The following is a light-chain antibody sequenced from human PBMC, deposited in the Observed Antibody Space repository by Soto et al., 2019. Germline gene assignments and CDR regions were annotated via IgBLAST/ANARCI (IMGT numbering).Light chain of an antibody. Sequence: EIVLTQSPGTLSLSPGERATLSCRASQSVSSSYLAWYQQKPGQAPRLLIFGVSSRATGIPDRFSGSGSGTDFPLTISRLEPEDFAVYYCKQYGTSPGMYTFGQGTKLEIK. CDR3: KQYGTSPGMYT. CDR2: GVS. V-gene: IGKV3-20*01. J-gene: IGKJ2*01. CDR1: QSVSSSY.